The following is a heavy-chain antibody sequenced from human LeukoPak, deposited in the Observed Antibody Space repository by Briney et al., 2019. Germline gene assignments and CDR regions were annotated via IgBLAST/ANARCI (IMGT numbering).Heavy chain of an antibody. J-gene: IGHJ5*02. CDR3: AREGLMTTVTTSWFDP. CDR2: INPNSGGT. D-gene: IGHD4-17*01. Sequence: SVKVSFKASGYTFTVYYMHWVRQAPGQGLEWMGWINPNSGGTNYAQKFQGRVTMTRDTSISTAYMELSRLRSDDTAVYYCAREGLMTTVTTSWFDPWGQGTLVTVSS. V-gene: IGHV1-2*02. CDR1: GYTFTVYY.